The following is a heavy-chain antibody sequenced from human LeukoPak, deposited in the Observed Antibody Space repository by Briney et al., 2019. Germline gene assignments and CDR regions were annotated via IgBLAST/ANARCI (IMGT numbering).Heavy chain of an antibody. V-gene: IGHV4-59*01. Sequence: SETLSLTCTVSGGSISSYYWSWIRQPPGRGLEWIGYIYYSGSTNYNPSLKSRVTISVDTSKNQFSLKLSSVTAADTAVYYCARGPTAYYFDYWGQGTLVTVSS. CDR3: ARGPTAYYFDY. J-gene: IGHJ4*02. CDR1: GGSISSYY. CDR2: IYYSGST.